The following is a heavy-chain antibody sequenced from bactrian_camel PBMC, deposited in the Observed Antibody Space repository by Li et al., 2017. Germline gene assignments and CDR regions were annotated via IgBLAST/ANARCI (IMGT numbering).Heavy chain of an antibody. CDR1: GYTYSSNC. J-gene: IGHJ4*01. V-gene: IGHV3S53*01. Sequence: HVQLVESGGGSVQAGGSLRLSCAASGYTYSSNCMGWFRQAPGKERERVASICSATSVADSVKGRFTISQDNAKNTVNLQMNSLKPEDTAIYYCNLDCEYADYLWRAHRNYWGQGTQVTVS. CDR2: ICSAT. D-gene: IGHD1*01. CDR3: NLDCEYADYLWRAHRNY.